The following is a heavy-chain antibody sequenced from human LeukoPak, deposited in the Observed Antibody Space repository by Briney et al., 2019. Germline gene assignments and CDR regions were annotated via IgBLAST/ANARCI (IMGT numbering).Heavy chain of an antibody. D-gene: IGHD5-12*01. Sequence: ASVKVSCKASGYTFTDYYIHWVRQAPGQGLEWMAFVNPDSGDSYSSPKFQGRVTMTRDTSITTASMELKWLTSDDTAVHYCATGVATAFIYWGQGTLLTVSS. J-gene: IGHJ4*02. CDR2: VNPDSGDS. CDR1: GYTFTDYY. V-gene: IGHV1-2*02. CDR3: ATGVATAFIY.